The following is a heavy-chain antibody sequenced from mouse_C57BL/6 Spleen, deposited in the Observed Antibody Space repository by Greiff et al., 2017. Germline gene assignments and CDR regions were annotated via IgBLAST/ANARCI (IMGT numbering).Heavy chain of an antibody. J-gene: IGHJ2*01. CDR3: ARGELTGTRYFDD. Sequence: EVQVVESGGGLVKPGGSLKLSCAASGFTFSSYTMSWVRQTPEKRLEWVATISGGGGNTYYPDSVKGRFTISRDNAKDTLYLQMSSLRSEDTALYYCARGELTGTRYFDDWGQGTTLTVSS. CDR1: GFTFSSYT. D-gene: IGHD4-1*01. CDR2: ISGGGGNT. V-gene: IGHV5-9*01.